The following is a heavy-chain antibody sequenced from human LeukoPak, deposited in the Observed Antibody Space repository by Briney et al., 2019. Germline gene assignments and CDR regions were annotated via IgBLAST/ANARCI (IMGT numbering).Heavy chain of an antibody. CDR2: INPDGSGK. D-gene: IGHD3-16*01. V-gene: IGHV3-7*01. CDR1: GFTLSTYW. CDR3: ASWGAGGNS. Sequence: QSGGSLRLSCEASGFTLSTYWMNWVRQVPGKGLDWVDNINPDGSGKRYVDSVKGRFTIARDNADNSLSLQMNSLRAEDTAVYYCASWGAGGNSWGQGTLVTVSS. J-gene: IGHJ4*02.